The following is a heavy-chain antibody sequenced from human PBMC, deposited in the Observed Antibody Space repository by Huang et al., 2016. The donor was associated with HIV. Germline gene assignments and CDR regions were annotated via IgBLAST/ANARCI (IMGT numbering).Heavy chain of an antibody. CDR1: GYTFTNYD. V-gene: IGHV1-8*01. CDR2: MNPKSGNV. Sequence: QIQLAQSGAEVKKTGASVKVSCKASGYTFTNYDINWVRQASGQGREWMGWMNPKSGNVGYTKKFQGRVAILRNSSINTSYLEVTSLTSEDTAVYYCARGFGINYNHEAFDVWGQGTMVTVSS. D-gene: IGHD3-10*01. J-gene: IGHJ3*01. CDR3: ARGFGINYNHEAFDV.